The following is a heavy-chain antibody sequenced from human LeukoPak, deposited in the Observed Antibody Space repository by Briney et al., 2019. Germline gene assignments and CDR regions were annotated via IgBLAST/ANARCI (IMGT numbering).Heavy chain of an antibody. J-gene: IGHJ4*02. CDR3: ASDIVATSGGF. D-gene: IGHD5-12*01. Sequence: PGGSLRLSCAASGFTFGDFYMSWIRQAPGKGLEWVSYITSAGRAIYYADSVQGRFTISRDNARNSLYLQMNGLRAEDTAVYYCASDIVATSGGFWGQGTLVTVSS. V-gene: IGHV3-11*01. CDR1: GFTFGDFY. CDR2: ITSAGRAI.